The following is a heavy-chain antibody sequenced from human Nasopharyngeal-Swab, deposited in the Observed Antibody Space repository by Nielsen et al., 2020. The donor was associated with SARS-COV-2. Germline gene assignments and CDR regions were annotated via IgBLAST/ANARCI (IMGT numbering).Heavy chain of an antibody. CDR3: ARETPIVGANWFDP. CDR2: INHSGST. V-gene: IGHV4-34*01. Sequence: GQAPGKGLEWIGEINHSGSTNYNPSLKSRVTISVDTSKNQFSLKLSSVTAADTAVYYCARETPIVGANWFDPWGQGTLVTVSS. J-gene: IGHJ5*02. D-gene: IGHD1-26*01.